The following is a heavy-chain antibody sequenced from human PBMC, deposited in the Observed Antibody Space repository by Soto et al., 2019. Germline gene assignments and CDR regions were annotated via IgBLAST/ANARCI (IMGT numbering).Heavy chain of an antibody. CDR1: GFTFSSYG. J-gene: IGHJ4*02. Sequence: QVQLVESGGGVVQPGRSLRLSCAASGFTFSSYGMHWVRQAPGKGLEWVAVISVDGSYKNYADSVKGRFTISRDNSKNTLYLRMDSLRAEDTAVYYCGGGPGLALWFGELIDYWGQGTLVTVSS. CDR3: GGGPGLALWFGELIDY. V-gene: IGHV3-30*03. CDR2: ISVDGSYK. D-gene: IGHD3-10*01.